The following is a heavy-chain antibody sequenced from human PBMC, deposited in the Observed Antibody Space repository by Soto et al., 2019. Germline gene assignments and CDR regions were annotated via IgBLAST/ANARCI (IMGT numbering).Heavy chain of an antibody. J-gene: IGHJ4*02. CDR1: GFSLSTYHMG. CDR2: IYWDDDK. D-gene: IGHD4-17*01. V-gene: IGHV2-5*02. Sequence: QITLKESGPTLVRPAQTLTLTCDFSGFSLSTYHMGVAWIRQPPGKALEWLALIYWDDDKRYSPSLKDRLAISKDTSSNQVVLTITNIASGDSATYFCAHAGDYDLLTFDHWGPGTLVTVSS. CDR3: AHAGDYDLLTFDH.